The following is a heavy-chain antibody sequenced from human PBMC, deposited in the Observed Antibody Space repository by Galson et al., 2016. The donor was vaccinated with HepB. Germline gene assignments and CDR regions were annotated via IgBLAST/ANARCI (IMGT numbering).Heavy chain of an antibody. V-gene: IGHV3-30-3*01. CDR1: RLLFYNYG. Sequence: SLRLSCAASRLLFYNYGFHWVRQAPGKGLEWVAAISSNGDIEYYADSVKGRFTISRDNAKNSLFLQMNSLRAEDTAVYYCARGRGMDVWGKGTTVTVSS. J-gene: IGHJ6*04. CDR2: ISSNGDIE. CDR3: ARGRGMDV.